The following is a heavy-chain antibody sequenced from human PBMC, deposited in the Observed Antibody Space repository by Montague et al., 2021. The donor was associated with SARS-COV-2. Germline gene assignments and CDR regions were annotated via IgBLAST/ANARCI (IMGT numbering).Heavy chain of an antibody. D-gene: IGHD3-22*01. CDR2: IYYTGST. V-gene: IGHV4-39*07. J-gene: IGHJ6*02. CDR3: ARDTRIAMLVVVTRYGLDV. CDR1: GGSISSSSYY. Sequence: SETRSLTCTVSGGSISSSSYYWGWIRQPPEKGLEWIGSIYYTGSTYYNPSLKSRVTISVDTSKNQFSLKLSSVTAADTAVYYCARDTRIAMLVVVTRYGLDVWGQGTTVT.